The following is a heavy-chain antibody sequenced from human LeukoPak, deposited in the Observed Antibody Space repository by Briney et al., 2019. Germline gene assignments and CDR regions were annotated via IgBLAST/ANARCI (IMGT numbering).Heavy chain of an antibody. Sequence: RPSETLSLTCAVSGGSISSCNWWSWVRQPPGKGLEWIGAIHHSGSTNYNPSLKSRVTISVDKSRNQFSLKLSSVTAADTAVYYCARGGSSWYWAPYYYYYMDVWGKGTTVTISS. CDR3: ARGGSSWYWAPYYYYYMDV. CDR1: GGSISSCNW. D-gene: IGHD6-13*01. CDR2: IHHSGST. J-gene: IGHJ6*03. V-gene: IGHV4-4*02.